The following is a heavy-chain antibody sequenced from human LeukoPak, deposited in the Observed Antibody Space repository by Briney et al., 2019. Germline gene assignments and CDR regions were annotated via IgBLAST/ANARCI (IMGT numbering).Heavy chain of an antibody. CDR3: ATYSGAHHKTFDD. V-gene: IGHV3-7*03. J-gene: IGHJ4*02. CDR1: GFSLSRHW. D-gene: IGHD1-26*01. CDR2: IKQGESEK. Sequence: GGSLRLSCAASGFSLSRHWMSWVRQAPGEGLEWVANIKQGESEKDYVDSVKGRFTISRDNAKNSLYLQMNSLRPEDTALYYCATYSGAHHKTFDDWGQGTLVTLSS.